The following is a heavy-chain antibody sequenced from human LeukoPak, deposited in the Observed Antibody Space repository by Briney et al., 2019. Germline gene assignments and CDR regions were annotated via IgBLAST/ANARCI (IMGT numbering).Heavy chain of an antibody. CDR3: ARGPPRGKYYYMDV. V-gene: IGHV3-13*01. CDR2: IGTASDT. D-gene: IGHD1-1*01. Sequence: GGSLRLSRAASGFTFSSFDMHWVRQPTGQGLEWVSTIGTASDTYYPGSVEGRFTLSRDNAKNSLYLQMNSLTAGDTAVYYCARGPPRGKYYYMDVWGKGTTITVSS. J-gene: IGHJ6*03. CDR1: GFTFSSFD.